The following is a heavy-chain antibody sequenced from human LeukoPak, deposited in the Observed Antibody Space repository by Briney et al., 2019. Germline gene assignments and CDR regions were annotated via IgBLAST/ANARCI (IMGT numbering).Heavy chain of an antibody. CDR3: AHYGSGRVFGY. J-gene: IGHJ4*02. CDR1: GGSISSYY. V-gene: IGHV4-59*01. D-gene: IGHD3-10*01. Sequence: KPSATLSLTCTVSGGSISSYYWSWIRQPPGKGLEWIGYIYYSGSTNYNPSLKSRVTISVDTSKNQFSLKLSSVTAADTAVYYCAHYGSGRVFGYWGQGTLVTVSS. CDR2: IYYSGST.